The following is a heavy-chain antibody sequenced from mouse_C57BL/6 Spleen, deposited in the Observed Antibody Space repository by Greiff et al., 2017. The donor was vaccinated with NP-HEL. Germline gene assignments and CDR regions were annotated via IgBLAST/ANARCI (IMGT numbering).Heavy chain of an antibody. CDR3: ARSSSTVVAKGCYFDF. J-gene: IGHJ2*01. D-gene: IGHD1-1*01. V-gene: IGHV2-9-1*01. Sequence: VQLQQSGPGLVAPSQSLSITCTVSGFSLTSYAISWVRQPPGKGLEWLGVIWTGGGTNYNSALKSRLSISKDNSKSQVFLKMNSLQTDDTARYYCARSSSTVVAKGCYFDFWGQGTTLTVSS. CDR1: GFSLTSYA. CDR2: IWTGGGT.